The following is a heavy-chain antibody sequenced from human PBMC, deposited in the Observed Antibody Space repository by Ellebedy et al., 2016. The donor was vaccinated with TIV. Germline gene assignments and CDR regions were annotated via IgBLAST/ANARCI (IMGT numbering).Heavy chain of an antibody. V-gene: IGHV3-53*01. D-gene: IGHD2-2*01. Sequence: GESLKISCIASGFNFGGHAMKWVRQAPGKGLEWVSVIYGGGTIRYADSVKGRFTISRDNSKNTVDLQMNSLRAEDTAVYYCARPTVPATICGACGMDVWGQGTTVIVSS. CDR2: IYGGGTI. CDR3: ARPTVPATICGACGMDV. CDR1: GFNFGGHA. J-gene: IGHJ6*02.